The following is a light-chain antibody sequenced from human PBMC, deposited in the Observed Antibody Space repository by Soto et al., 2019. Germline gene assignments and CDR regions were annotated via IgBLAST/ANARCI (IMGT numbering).Light chain of an antibody. CDR2: DAS. Sequence: DIQMTQSPSTLSAPVGDRVVITCRASQSINSWLAWYQQKPGKAPKLLIYDASSLDSGVPSRFSGSESGTEFTLTISSLQPDDFATYYCQQYNTYSKTFGQGTKVHIK. CDR1: QSINSW. V-gene: IGKV1-5*01. J-gene: IGKJ1*01. CDR3: QQYNTYSKT.